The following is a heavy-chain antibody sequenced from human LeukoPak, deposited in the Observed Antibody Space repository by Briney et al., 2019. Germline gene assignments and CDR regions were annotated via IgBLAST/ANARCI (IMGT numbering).Heavy chain of an antibody. V-gene: IGHV3-13*01. CDR2: IGTAGDT. Sequence: PGGSLRLSCAASGFTFSSYDMHWVRQATGRGLEWVSAIGTAGDTYYPGSVKGRFTISRENAKNSLYLQMNSLRAGDTAVYYCARVGYGDAFDIWGQGTMVTVSS. CDR1: GFTFSSYD. D-gene: IGHD5-12*01. CDR3: ARVGYGDAFDI. J-gene: IGHJ3*02.